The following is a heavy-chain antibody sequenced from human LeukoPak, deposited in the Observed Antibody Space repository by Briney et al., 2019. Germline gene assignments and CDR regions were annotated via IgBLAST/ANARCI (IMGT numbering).Heavy chain of an antibody. V-gene: IGHV4-59*08. J-gene: IGHJ6*02. D-gene: IGHD2-21*02. Sequence: SETLSLTCTVSGGSISSYYWSWIRQPPGKGLEWIGYIYYSGSTNYNPSLKSRVTISVDTSKNQFSLKLSSVTAADTAVYYCASSYCGGDCLYSDYYYYGMDVWGQGTTVTVSS. CDR2: IYYSGST. CDR1: GGSISSYY. CDR3: ASSYCGGDCLYSDYYYYGMDV.